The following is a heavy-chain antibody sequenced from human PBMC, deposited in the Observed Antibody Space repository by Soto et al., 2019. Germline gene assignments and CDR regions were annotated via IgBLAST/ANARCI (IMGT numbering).Heavy chain of an antibody. V-gene: IGHV3-23*01. J-gene: IGHJ3*02. CDR3: AKARHCSGGSCYSRLGDFDI. D-gene: IGHD2-15*01. CDR2: ISGSGGST. Sequence: GGALRLSCAAPGFPFCRYSLNLVPQAPGQGLEWVSAISGSGGSTYYADSVKGRFTISRDNSKNTLYLQMNSLRAEDTAVYYCAKARHCSGGSCYSRLGDFDIWGQGTMVTVSS. CDR1: GFPFCRYS.